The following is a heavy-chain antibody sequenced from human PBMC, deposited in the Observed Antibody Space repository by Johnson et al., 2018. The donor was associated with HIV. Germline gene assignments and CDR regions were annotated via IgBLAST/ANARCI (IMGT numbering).Heavy chain of an antibody. J-gene: IGHJ3*02. CDR1: GFTFSSYG. CDR3: VKDDYYGSGSYFAFDI. V-gene: IGHV3-30*02. Sequence: VQLVESGGGVVQPGGSLRLSCAASGFTFSSYGIHWVRQAPGKGLEWVAFIRYDGSNKYYADSVKGRFTISRDNSKNTLYLQMNSLRAEDTAVYYCVKDDYYGSGSYFAFDIGGQGTMVTVSS. D-gene: IGHD3-10*01. CDR2: IRYDGSNK.